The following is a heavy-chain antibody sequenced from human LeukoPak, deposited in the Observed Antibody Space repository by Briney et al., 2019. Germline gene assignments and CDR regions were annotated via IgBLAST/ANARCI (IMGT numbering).Heavy chain of an antibody. D-gene: IGHD1-26*01. CDR1: GGTFSSYA. Sequence: SVKVSCKASGGTFSSYAISWVRQAPGQGLEWMGRIIPIFGTANYAQKFQGRVTITTDESTSTAYMELSSLRSEDTAVYYCARDMRSYQGGGLDYWGQGTLVTVSS. CDR3: ARDMRSYQGGGLDY. J-gene: IGHJ4*02. V-gene: IGHV1-69*05. CDR2: IIPIFGTA.